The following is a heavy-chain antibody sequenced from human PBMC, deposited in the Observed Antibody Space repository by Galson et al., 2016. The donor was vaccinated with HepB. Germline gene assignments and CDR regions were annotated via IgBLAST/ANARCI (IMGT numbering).Heavy chain of an antibody. V-gene: IGHV4-4*02. Sequence: EPLSLTCDVSGDSINSSNWWTWVRQPPGKGLEWIGEIHHSGSTNYNPSLKSRVTMSVDMSKNQFSLQLKSVTADDTATYYCARVLGFTMVRGVLDYWGQGTPVTVSS. J-gene: IGHJ4*02. CDR3: ARVLGFTMVRGVLDY. D-gene: IGHD3-10*01. CDR2: IHHSGST. CDR1: GDSINSSNW.